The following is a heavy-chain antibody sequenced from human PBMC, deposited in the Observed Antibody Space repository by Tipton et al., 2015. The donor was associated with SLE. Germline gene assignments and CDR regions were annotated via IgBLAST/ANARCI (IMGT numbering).Heavy chain of an antibody. V-gene: IGHV4-4*02. CDR3: ARQRLRLLSPLDA. Sequence: TLSLTCTVSGASITSLNWWTWVRQPPGKGLEWIGEVHHSGTTNYNPSLKSRVTISADTSKNHFSLELTSVTAADTAVYYCARQRLRLLSPLDAWGQGTTVTVS. CDR1: GASITSLNW. CDR2: VHHSGTT. J-gene: IGHJ6*02. D-gene: IGHD3-10*01.